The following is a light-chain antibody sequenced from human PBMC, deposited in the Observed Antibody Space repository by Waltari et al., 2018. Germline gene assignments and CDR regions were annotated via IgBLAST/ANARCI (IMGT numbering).Light chain of an antibody. CDR2: KTS. Sequence: DIQMTQSPSTLSASVGDRVTITCRASQDITKWLAWYQQEPGEAPKLLIYKTSTLETGVPSRFSGRGSGTEFTLTISSLQPDDFATYYCQQYHSFSTFGPGTVVDIK. V-gene: IGKV1-5*03. J-gene: IGKJ3*01. CDR1: QDITKW. CDR3: QQYHSFST.